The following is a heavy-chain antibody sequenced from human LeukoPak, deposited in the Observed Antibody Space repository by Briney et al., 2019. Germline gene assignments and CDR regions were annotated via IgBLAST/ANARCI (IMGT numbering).Heavy chain of an antibody. CDR3: ARVQNGGSYWVYHYDGLDV. Sequence: GRSLRLSCAASGITFSTHTMHWVRQAPGKGLEWVALTSYDENDKYYADSVKGRFIISRDNSKNTLYLEMNSLRVGDTAVYFCARVQNGGSYWVYHYDGLDVWGQGTTVTVSS. V-gene: IGHV3-30*04. J-gene: IGHJ6*02. CDR1: GITFSTHT. D-gene: IGHD1-26*01. CDR2: TSYDENDK.